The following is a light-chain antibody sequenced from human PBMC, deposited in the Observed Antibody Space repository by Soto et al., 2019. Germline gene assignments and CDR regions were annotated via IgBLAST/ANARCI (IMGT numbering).Light chain of an antibody. CDR1: QSVSSY. CDR3: QQRSNWLTLT. CDR2: DAS. Sequence: EIVLTQSPATLSLSPGERATLSCRASQSVSSYLAWYQQKPGQAPRLLIYDASNRATGIPARFSGSGSGTDFTLTISSLEPEESAVYYCQQRSNWLTLTFGGGTKVEIK. V-gene: IGKV3-11*01. J-gene: IGKJ4*01.